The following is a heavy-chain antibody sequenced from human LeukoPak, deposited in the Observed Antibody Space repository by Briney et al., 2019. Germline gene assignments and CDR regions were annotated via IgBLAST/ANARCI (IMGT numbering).Heavy chain of an antibody. CDR3: ALGRVAGTFDY. V-gene: IGHV3-30*04. J-gene: IGHJ4*02. D-gene: IGHD6-19*01. Sequence: GGSLRLSCAASGFTFSSYAMHWVRQAPGKGLEWVAVISYDGSNKYYADSVKGRFTISRDNSKNTLYLQMNSLRAEDTAVYYCALGRVAGTFDYWGQGTLVTVSS. CDR1: GFTFSSYA. CDR2: ISYDGSNK.